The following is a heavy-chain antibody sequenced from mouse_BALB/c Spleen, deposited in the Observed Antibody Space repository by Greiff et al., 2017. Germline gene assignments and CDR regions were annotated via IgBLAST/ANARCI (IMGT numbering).Heavy chain of an antibody. Sequence: DVKLVESGGDLVKPGGSLKLSCAASGFTFSSYGMSWVRQTPDKRLEWVATISSGGSYTYYPDSVKGRFTISRDNAKNTLYLQMSSLKSEDTAMYYCAREPYDYDGGYAMDYWGQGTSVTVSS. CDR3: AREPYDYDGGYAMDY. CDR2: ISSGGSYT. D-gene: IGHD2-4*01. CDR1: GFTFSSYG. J-gene: IGHJ4*01. V-gene: IGHV5-6*02.